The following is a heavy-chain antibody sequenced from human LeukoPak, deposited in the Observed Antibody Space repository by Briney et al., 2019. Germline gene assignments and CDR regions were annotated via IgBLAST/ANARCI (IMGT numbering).Heavy chain of an antibody. V-gene: IGHV3-66*02. CDR1: GFTVDDTN. CDR3: ARQAAARLDY. D-gene: IGHD6-13*01. CDR2: VYSGGRT. Sequence: GGSLRLSCAASGFTVDDTNMSWVRQAPGKGLEWVSVVYSGGRTFYADSVKGRFTISRDNSKNTVYLQMNSLRADDTAVYYCARQAAARLDYWGQGTLVTVSS. J-gene: IGHJ4*02.